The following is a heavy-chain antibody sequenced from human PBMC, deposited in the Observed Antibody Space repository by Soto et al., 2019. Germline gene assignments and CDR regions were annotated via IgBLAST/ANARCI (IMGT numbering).Heavy chain of an antibody. V-gene: IGHV4-39*01. D-gene: IGHD1-26*01. Sequence: SETLSLTCTVSGGSISSSSYYWGWIRQPPGKGLEWIGSIYYSGSTYYNPSLKSRVTISVDTSKNQFSLKLSSVTAADTAVYYCARHMTPERVLTGTQGVGATKGYNWFDPWGQGTLVTVSS. CDR1: GGSISSSSYY. J-gene: IGHJ5*02. CDR3: ARHMTPERVLTGTQGVGATKGYNWFDP. CDR2: IYYSGST.